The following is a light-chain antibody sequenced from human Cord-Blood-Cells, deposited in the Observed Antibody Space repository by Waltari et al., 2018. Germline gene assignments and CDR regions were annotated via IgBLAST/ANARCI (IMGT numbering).Light chain of an antibody. V-gene: IGLV2-23*01. CDR1: SSHVGSYNL. CDR2: EGS. CDR3: CSYAGSSTYV. Sequence: QSALTQPASVSGSPGQSITISCTGTSSHVGSYNLVSWYQPHPGKAPKLMIYEGSKRPSGVSNRFSGSKSGNTASLTISGLQAEDEADYYCCSYAGSSTYVFGTGTKVTVL. J-gene: IGLJ1*01.